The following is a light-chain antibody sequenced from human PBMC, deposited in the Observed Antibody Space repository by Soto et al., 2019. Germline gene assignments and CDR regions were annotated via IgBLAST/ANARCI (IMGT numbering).Light chain of an antibody. CDR1: QSINIY. J-gene: IGKJ2*01. CDR3: QQTYRSPYT. V-gene: IGKV1-39*01. CDR2: GAS. Sequence: DIQLTQSPSSLSASVGDRVTVTCRTSQSINIYLNWYQQKPGKAPTLLIYGASSLQSGVPSRFSGGGSRTDFTLTISSLPTEDYATYYCQQTYRSPYTFGQGTTLEI.